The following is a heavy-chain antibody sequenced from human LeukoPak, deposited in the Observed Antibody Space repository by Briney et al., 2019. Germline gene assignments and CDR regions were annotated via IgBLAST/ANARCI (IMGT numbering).Heavy chain of an antibody. D-gene: IGHD3-22*01. Sequence: PGGSLRLSCAASGFTFSSYAMHWVRQAPGKGLEWVAVISYDGSNKYYADSVKGRFTISRDNSKNTLYLQMNSLRAEDTAVYYCAKGLSSGPDYWGQGTLVTVSS. V-gene: IGHV3-30*04. CDR2: ISYDGSNK. CDR3: AKGLSSGPDY. J-gene: IGHJ4*02. CDR1: GFTFSSYA.